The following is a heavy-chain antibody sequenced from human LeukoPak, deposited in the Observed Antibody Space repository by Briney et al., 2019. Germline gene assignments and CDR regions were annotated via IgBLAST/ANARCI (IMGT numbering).Heavy chain of an antibody. V-gene: IGHV3-23*01. D-gene: IGHD3-10*01. Sequence: GGYLRLSCAASGFTFSTSAMSWVRQAPGKGLEYVSTVSGGGGTSTYYTDSVAARFIISRDDPKNTLNLQMSSLRVEDTAVYYCAKGGGLLWLGESPRWFGPRGQGTLVTVSS. J-gene: IGHJ5*02. CDR2: VSGGGGTST. CDR3: AKGGGLLWLGESPRWFGP. CDR1: GFTFSTSA.